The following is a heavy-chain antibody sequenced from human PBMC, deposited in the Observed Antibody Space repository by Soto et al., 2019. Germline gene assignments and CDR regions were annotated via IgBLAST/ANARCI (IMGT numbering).Heavy chain of an antibody. Sequence: HPGGSLRLSCAASGFTFIRYWMSWVRQAPGKGLEWVANIKQDGSEKYYVDSVKGRFTISRDNAKNSLYLQMNSLRAEDTAVYYCARFVVVPAAISGMDVWGQGTTVTVSS. D-gene: IGHD2-2*02. J-gene: IGHJ6*02. CDR1: GFTFIRYW. V-gene: IGHV3-7*01. CDR3: ARFVVVPAAISGMDV. CDR2: IKQDGSEK.